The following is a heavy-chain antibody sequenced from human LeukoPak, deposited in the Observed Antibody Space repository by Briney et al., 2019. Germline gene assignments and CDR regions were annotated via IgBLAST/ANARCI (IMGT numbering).Heavy chain of an antibody. V-gene: IGHV6-1*01. D-gene: IGHD3-22*01. CDR2: TCYRSKWYN. Sequence: SQTLSLTCAISGDSVSSNSAAWDWIRQSPSRGLEWLGRTCYRSKWYNDYAVSVKSRITINPDTSKNQFSLQLNSVTPEDTAVYYCARGAYYYDSSRFDPWGQGTLVTVSS. J-gene: IGHJ5*02. CDR3: ARGAYYYDSSRFDP. CDR1: GDSVSSNSAA.